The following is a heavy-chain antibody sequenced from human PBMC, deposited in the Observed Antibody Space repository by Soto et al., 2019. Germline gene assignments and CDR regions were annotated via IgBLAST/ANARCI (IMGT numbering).Heavy chain of an antibody. CDR1: GFTFSSYA. J-gene: IGHJ5*02. CDR2: ISDSGGST. V-gene: IGHV3-23*01. D-gene: IGHD3-10*01. Sequence: EVQLLESGGGLVQPGGSLRVSCAASGFTFSSYAMSWVRQAPGKGLDWVSTISDSGGSTYYADSVKGRFTISRDNSKNTLYLQMNSLRVEDTAVYYCAKEWFGRTNWFDPWGQGTLVTVSS. CDR3: AKEWFGRTNWFDP.